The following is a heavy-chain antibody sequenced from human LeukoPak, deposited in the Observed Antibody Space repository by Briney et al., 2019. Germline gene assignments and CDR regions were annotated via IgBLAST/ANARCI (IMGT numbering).Heavy chain of an antibody. CDR1: GGSFSGYY. CDR3: AREHRHIAEAGTTGY. J-gene: IGHJ4*02. V-gene: IGHV4-34*01. D-gene: IGHD6-13*01. CDR2: INHSGST. Sequence: SETLSLTCAVYGGSFSGYYWSWIRQPPGKGLEWIGEINHSGSTNYNPSLKSRVTISVDTSKNQFSLKLSSVTAADTAVYYCAREHRHIAEAGTTGYWGQGTLVTVSS.